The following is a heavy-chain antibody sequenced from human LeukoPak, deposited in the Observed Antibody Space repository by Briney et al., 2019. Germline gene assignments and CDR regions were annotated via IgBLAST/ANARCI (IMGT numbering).Heavy chain of an antibody. Sequence: GGSLRLSCAASGFTFSSYGMHWVRQAPGKGLEWVAVISYDGSNKYYADSVKGRFTISRDNSKNTLYLQMNSLRAEDTAVYYCVNEPYCSSTSCYAYWGQGTLVTVSS. J-gene: IGHJ4*02. V-gene: IGHV3-30*18. CDR3: VNEPYCSSTSCYAY. CDR2: ISYDGSNK. CDR1: GFTFSSYG. D-gene: IGHD2-2*01.